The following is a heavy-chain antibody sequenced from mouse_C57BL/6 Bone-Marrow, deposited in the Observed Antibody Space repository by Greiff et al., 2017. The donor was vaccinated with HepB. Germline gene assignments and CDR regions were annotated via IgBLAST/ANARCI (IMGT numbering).Heavy chain of an antibody. Sequence: EVKVEESGGGLVQPGGSMKLSCVASGFTFSNYWMNWVRQSPEKGLEWVAQIRLKSDNYATNYAESVKGRFTISRDDSKSSVYLQMNNLRAEDTGIYYCTGLYDGYYSWFAYWGQGTLVTVSA. CDR1: GFTFSNYW. D-gene: IGHD2-3*01. V-gene: IGHV6-3*01. CDR3: TGLYDGYYSWFAY. CDR2: IRLKSDNYAT. J-gene: IGHJ3*01.